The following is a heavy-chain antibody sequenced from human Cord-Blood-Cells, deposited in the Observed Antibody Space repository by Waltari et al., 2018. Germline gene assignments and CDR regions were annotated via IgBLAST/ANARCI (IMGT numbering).Heavy chain of an antibody. J-gene: IGHJ6*02. Sequence: QVQLVQSGAEVKKPGASVKVSCKASGYTFTSYDINWVRQATGPGLEWMGWIKPNRGNTGYAKNFQGRVTKTRNTSISTAYMELSSLGSEDTAVYYCARWDVAARRSYYDGMDVWGQGTTVTVSS. CDR3: ARWDVAARRSYYDGMDV. CDR1: GYTFTSYD. V-gene: IGHV1-8*01. CDR2: IKPNRGNT. D-gene: IGHD6-6*01.